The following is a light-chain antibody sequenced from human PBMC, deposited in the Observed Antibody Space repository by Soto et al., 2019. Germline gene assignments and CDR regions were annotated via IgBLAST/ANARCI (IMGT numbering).Light chain of an antibody. J-gene: IGKJ1*01. V-gene: IGKV2-30*01. CDR2: KVS. Sequence: DVVMTQSPLSLPVTLGQPASISCRSSPSLVYSDGNTCLNWFQQRLGQSPRRLIYKVSNRDSGVPDIFSRGWSAKYFTLKISRVAAEHVGVYYCKHGTHWPPFGQGTKVEIK. CDR1: PSLVYSDGNTC. CDR3: KHGTHWPP.